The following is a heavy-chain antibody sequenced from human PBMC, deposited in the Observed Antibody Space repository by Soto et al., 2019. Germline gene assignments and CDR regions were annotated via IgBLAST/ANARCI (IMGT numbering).Heavy chain of an antibody. CDR3: AKGNSPATVY. Sequence: GGSLRLSCAASGFTFSTSEMNWVRQAPGKGLEWISYISSIGTTIYYADSVRGRFTISRDNAKSSLYLQMSSLRAEDTAVYYCAKGNSPATVYWGQGSLVTVSS. J-gene: IGHJ4*02. CDR1: GFTFSTSE. V-gene: IGHV3-48*03. D-gene: IGHD1-26*01. CDR2: ISSIGTTI.